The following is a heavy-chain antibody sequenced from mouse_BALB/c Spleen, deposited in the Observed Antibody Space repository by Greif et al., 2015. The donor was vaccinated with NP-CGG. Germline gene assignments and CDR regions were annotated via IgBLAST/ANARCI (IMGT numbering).Heavy chain of an antibody. CDR3: ARHYYGSSYWYFDV. CDR2: IGNGGGST. CDR1: GFTFSSYT. Sequence: EVKLVESGGGLVQPGGSLKLSCAASGFTFSSYTMSWVRQTPGKRLEWVAYIGNGGGSTYYPDTVKGRFTISRDNAKNPLYLPMSSLKSEDTAMYYCARHYYGSSYWYFDVWGAGTTVPVSS. J-gene: IGHJ1*01. D-gene: IGHD1-1*01. V-gene: IGHV5-12-2*01.